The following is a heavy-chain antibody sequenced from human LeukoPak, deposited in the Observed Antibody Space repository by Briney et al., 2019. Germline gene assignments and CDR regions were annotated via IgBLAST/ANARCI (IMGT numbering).Heavy chain of an antibody. CDR3: ARAPYDSGGYYDYYFDD. D-gene: IGHD3-22*01. Sequence: SETLSLTCTVSGGSISSYYWSWIRQPPGKGLEWLGYIYYSGSTNYNTSLKSRVTISVDTSKNQFSLKLSPVTAADTAVYYCARAPYDSGGYYDYYFDDWGQGTLVTVSS. CDR1: GGSISSYY. J-gene: IGHJ4*02. V-gene: IGHV4-59*08. CDR2: IYYSGST.